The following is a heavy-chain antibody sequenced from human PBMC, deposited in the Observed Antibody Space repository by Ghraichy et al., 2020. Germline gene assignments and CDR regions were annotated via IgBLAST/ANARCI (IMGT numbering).Heavy chain of an antibody. D-gene: IGHD3-3*01. CDR1: GGSISSSNW. CDR2: IYHSGST. J-gene: IGHJ6*02. Sequence: SETLSLTCAVSGGSISSSNWWSWVRQPPGKGLEWIGEIYHSGSTNYNPSLKSRVTISVDKSKNQFSLKLSSVTAADTAVYYCARGLRFSEWSSTGVLHYYFYAMDVWGRGTTVTVSS. CDR3: ARGLRFSEWSSTGVLHYYFYAMDV. V-gene: IGHV4-4*02.